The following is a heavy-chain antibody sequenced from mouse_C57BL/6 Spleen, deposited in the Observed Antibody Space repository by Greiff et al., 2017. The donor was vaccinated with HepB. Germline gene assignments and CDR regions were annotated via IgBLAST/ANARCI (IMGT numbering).Heavy chain of an antibody. CDR3: ARVGDYYGSSYAY. J-gene: IGHJ3*01. Sequence: QVQLQQPGAELVRPGSSVKLSCKASGYTFTSYWMHWVKQRPIQGLEWIGNIDPSDSETHYNQKFKDKATLTVDKSSSTAYMQLSSLTSEDSAVYYCARVGDYYGSSYAYWGQGTLVTVSA. V-gene: IGHV1-52*01. D-gene: IGHD1-1*01. CDR1: GYTFTSYW. CDR2: IDPSDSET.